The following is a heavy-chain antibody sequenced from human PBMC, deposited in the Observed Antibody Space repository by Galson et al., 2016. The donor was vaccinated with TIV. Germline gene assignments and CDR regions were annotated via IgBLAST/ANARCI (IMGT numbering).Heavy chain of an antibody. CDR1: TGSTSSYH. J-gene: IGHJ3*02. V-gene: IGHV4-59*01. CDR2: VYYSGTT. CDR3: ARDVYWSFYYTRAGTFDI. D-gene: IGHD3-3*01. Sequence: SETLSLTCTVSTGSTSSYHWTWIRQPPGKGLEWIGYVYYSGTTSYNPSLESRVSISRDTSKNLLSLELTSVTAADTAMYYCARDVYWSFYYTRAGTFDIWGQGTMVTVSS.